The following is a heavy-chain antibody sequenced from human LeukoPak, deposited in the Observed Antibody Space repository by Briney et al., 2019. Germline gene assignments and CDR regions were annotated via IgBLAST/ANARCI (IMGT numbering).Heavy chain of an antibody. V-gene: IGHV3-30*02. CDR3: AKSRAPTADPDAFDI. J-gene: IGHJ3*02. Sequence: PGGSLRLSCVGSGFTFSNYGIHWVRQAPGKGLEWVSFIRYGESKEYYADSVKGRFTISRDNSKNSLYLQMNSLRPEDTAVYYCAKSRAPTADPDAFDIWGQGTMVTVSS. CDR1: GFTFSNYG. D-gene: IGHD1-14*01. CDR2: IRYGESKE.